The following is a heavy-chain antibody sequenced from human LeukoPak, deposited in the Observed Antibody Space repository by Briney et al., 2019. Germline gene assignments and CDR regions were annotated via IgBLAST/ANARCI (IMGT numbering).Heavy chain of an antibody. CDR3: AKGSLEGGFDF. V-gene: IGHV6-1*01. J-gene: IGHJ4*02. CDR2: THYMSKFYN. CDR1: GDRVSSNNAA. Sequence: SQTLSLTCVISGDRVSSNNAAWTWIRQSPSRGLEWLGMTHYMSKFYNDYVPSVKGRIIINVETSKNQFSLRLNSVTPEDTAVYYCAKGSLEGGFDFWGRGTLVLVSS. D-gene: IGHD3-16*01.